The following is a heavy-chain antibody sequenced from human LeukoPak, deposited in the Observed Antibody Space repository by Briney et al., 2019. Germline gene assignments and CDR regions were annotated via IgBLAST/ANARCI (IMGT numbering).Heavy chain of an antibody. D-gene: IGHD3-22*01. CDR3: ARVTYYYDSSGYYGDY. J-gene: IGHJ4*02. V-gene: IGHV3-7*01. CDR2: IKQDGSEK. Sequence: GGSLRLSCAASGFTFSSHWMSWVRQAPGKGLEWVANIKQDGSEKYYVDSVKGRFTISRDNAKNSLYLQMNSLRAEDTAVYYCARVTYYYDSSGYYGDYWGQGTLVTVSS. CDR1: GFTFSSHW.